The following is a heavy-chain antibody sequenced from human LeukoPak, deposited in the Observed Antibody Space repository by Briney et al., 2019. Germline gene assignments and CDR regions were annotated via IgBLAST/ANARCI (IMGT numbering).Heavy chain of an antibody. J-gene: IGHJ6*03. CDR3: ARHGGKWLPARGYYYYYYMDV. V-gene: IGHV4-39*01. Sequence: SETLSLTCTVSGGSISSSSYYWGWIRQPPGKGLEWIGSIYYSGSTYYNPSLKSRVTISVDTSKNQFSLKLSSVTAADTAVYYCARHGGKWLPARGYYYYYYMDVWGKGTTVTISS. CDR1: GGSISSSSYY. CDR2: IYYSGST. D-gene: IGHD6-19*01.